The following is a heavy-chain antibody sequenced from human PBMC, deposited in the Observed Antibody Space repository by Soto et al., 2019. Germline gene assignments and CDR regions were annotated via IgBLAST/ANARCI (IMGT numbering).Heavy chain of an antibody. CDR3: AKVGTQELRVGDQVVVRYYYGMDV. CDR2: ISGSGGST. D-gene: IGHD3-16*01. Sequence: GGSLRLSCAASGFTFSSYAMSWVRQAPGKGLEWVSAISGSGGSTYYADSVKGRFTISRDNSKNTLYLQMNSLRAEDTAVYYCAKVGTQELRVGDQVVVRYYYGMDVWGQGTTVTVSS. V-gene: IGHV3-23*01. CDR1: GFTFSSYA. J-gene: IGHJ6*02.